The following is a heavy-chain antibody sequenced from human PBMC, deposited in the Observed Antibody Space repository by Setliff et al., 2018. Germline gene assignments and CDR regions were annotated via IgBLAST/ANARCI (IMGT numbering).Heavy chain of an antibody. V-gene: IGHV5-51*01. CDR1: GYNFASYW. CDR2: IYPGDSDT. J-gene: IGHJ4*02. CDR3: ARHRVGNSGYAIPILDF. Sequence: GESLKISCEVSGYNFASYWIAWVRQRPGKGPEWMGIIYPGDSDTRYSPSFQGQVTISADKSISTAYLQWSSLKASGTAMYYCARHRVGNSGYAIPILDFWGQGALVTVS. D-gene: IGHD5-12*01.